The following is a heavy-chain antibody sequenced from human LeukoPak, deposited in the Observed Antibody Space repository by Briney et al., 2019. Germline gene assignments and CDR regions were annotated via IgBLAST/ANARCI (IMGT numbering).Heavy chain of an antibody. V-gene: IGHV6-1*01. Sequence: SQTLSLTCAISGDSVSSNSATWNWIRQSPSRGLEWLGRAYYRSKWKNDYAVSVKSRITFNPDTSKNQFSLQLNSVTPEDTAVYYCVRGRDTAMGSWGQGTLVTVSS. CDR2: AYYRSKWKN. D-gene: IGHD5-18*01. CDR1: GDSVSSNSAT. J-gene: IGHJ4*02. CDR3: VRGRDTAMGS.